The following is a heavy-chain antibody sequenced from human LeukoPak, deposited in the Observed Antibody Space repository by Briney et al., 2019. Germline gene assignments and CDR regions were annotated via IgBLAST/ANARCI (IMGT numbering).Heavy chain of an antibody. CDR2: IYYSGST. Sequence: SETLSLTCTVSGGSISSGGYYWSWIRQHPGKGLEWIGYIYYSGSTYYNPSLKSRVTISVDTSKNQFSLKLSSVTAADTAVYCCARVAIPGPKGDYGMDVWGQGTTVTVSS. CDR1: GGSISSGGYY. D-gene: IGHD2-2*02. J-gene: IGHJ6*02. V-gene: IGHV4-31*03. CDR3: ARVAIPGPKGDYGMDV.